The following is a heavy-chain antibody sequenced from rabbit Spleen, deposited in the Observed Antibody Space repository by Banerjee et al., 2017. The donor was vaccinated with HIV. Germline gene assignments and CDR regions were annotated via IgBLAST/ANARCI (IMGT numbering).Heavy chain of an antibody. Sequence: QSLEESGGDLVKPGASLTLTCTASGFDFSSSYYMCWVRQAPGKGLEWISCIAGSSSGFTYFATWAKGRFTCSKTSSTTVTLQMTRLTAADTATYFCARDTSSSFSSYGMDLWGPGTLVTVS. J-gene: IGHJ6*01. D-gene: IGHD1-1*01. CDR2: IAGSSSGFT. CDR3: ARDTSSSFSSYGMDL. V-gene: IGHV1S40*01. CDR1: GFDFSSSYY.